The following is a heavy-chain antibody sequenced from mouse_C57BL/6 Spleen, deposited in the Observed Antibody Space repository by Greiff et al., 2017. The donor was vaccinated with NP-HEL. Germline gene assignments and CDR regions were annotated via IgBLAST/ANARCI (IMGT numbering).Heavy chain of an antibody. D-gene: IGHD1-1*01. CDR2: IDPETGGT. CDR3: TRSGGSSYDYYAMDY. Sequence: QVQLQQSGAELVRPGASVTLSCKASGYTFTDYEMHWVKQTPVHGLEWIGAIDPETGGTAYNQKFKGKAILTADKSSSTAYMELRSLTSEDSAVYYCTRSGGSSYDYYAMDYWGQGTSVTVSS. CDR1: GYTFTDYE. V-gene: IGHV1-15*01. J-gene: IGHJ4*01.